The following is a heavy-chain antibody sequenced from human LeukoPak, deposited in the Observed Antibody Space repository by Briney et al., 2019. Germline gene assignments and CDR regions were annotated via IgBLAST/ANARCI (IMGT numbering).Heavy chain of an antibody. V-gene: IGHV3-74*01. D-gene: IGHD6-13*01. CDR1: GFTFSSYW. CDR2: INTDGSST. J-gene: IGHJ4*02. CDR3: ATPGIRDQYDFDL. Sequence: GVSLRLSCVVSGFTFSSYWMHWVRQGPGKGLVWVSRINTDGSSTNYADSVKGRFTISRDNVKNTVYLQMNSLRAEDTAVYYCATPGIRDQYDFDLWGQGTLVTVSS.